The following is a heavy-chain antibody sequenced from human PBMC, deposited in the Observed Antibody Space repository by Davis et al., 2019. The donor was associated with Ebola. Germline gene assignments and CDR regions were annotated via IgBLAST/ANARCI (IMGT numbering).Heavy chain of an antibody. D-gene: IGHD6-19*01. CDR2: INSDGSST. V-gene: IGHV3-74*01. CDR3: AKDSSGSTYNWFDP. CDR1: GFTFGDYA. J-gene: IGHJ5*02. Sequence: HTGGSLRLSCAASGFTFGDYAMHWVRQAPGKGLVWVSRINSDGSSTSYADSVKGRFTISRDNAKNTLYLQMNSLRAEDTAVYYCAKDSSGSTYNWFDPWGQGTLVTVSS.